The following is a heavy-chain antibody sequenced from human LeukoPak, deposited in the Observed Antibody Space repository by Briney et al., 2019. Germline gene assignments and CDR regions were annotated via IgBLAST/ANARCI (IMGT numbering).Heavy chain of an antibody. D-gene: IGHD3-10*01. CDR1: GGSISSYY. CDR3: ARHPDIITMVRGVNDWFDP. CDR2: IYYSGST. Sequence: SETLSLTCTVSGGSISSYYWSRIRQPPGKGLEWIGYIYYSGSTNYNPSLKSRVTISVDTSKNQFSLKLSSVTAADTAVYYCARHPDIITMVRGVNDWFDPWGQGTLVTVSS. J-gene: IGHJ5*02. V-gene: IGHV4-59*08.